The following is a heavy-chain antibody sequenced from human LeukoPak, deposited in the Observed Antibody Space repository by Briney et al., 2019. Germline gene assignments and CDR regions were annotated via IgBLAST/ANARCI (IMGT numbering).Heavy chain of an antibody. CDR3: ARDGRYILGYCSSTSCYPDY. J-gene: IGHJ4*02. CDR1: GVTVSSNY. CDR2: IYNGGST. Sequence: GSLRLFCAASGVTVSSNYLSWVRQAPGEGVEWVSVIYNGGSTYYADSVKGRFTISRDNSKNTLYLQMNSLRAEDTTVYYCARDGRYILGYCSSTSCYPDYWGQGTLVTVSS. D-gene: IGHD2-2*01. V-gene: IGHV3-53*01.